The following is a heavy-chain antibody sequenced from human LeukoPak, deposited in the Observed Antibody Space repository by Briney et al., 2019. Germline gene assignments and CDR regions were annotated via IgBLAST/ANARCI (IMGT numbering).Heavy chain of an antibody. CDR3: TTDAAGY. CDR2: IKRQTDGGTT. Sequence: PGGSLRLSCAASGFTFINAWMSWVRQAPGKGLEWVGRIKRQTDGGTTDYAAPVKGRFTISRDDSKKTLYLQMDSLRTEDTAVYYCTTDAAGYWGQGTLVTVSS. V-gene: IGHV3-15*01. D-gene: IGHD6-13*01. J-gene: IGHJ4*02. CDR1: GFTFINAW.